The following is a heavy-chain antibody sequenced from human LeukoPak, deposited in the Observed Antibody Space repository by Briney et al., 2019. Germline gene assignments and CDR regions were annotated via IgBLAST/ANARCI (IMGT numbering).Heavy chain of an antibody. CDR1: GGSFSGYY. CDR3: ARDPGDCGGDCYSPPRAFDI. Sequence: SETLSLTCAVYGGSFSGYYWSWIRQPPGKGLEWIGEINHSGSTNYNPSLKGRVTISVDTSKNQFSLKLSSVTAADTAVYYCARDPGDCGGDCYSPPRAFDIWGQGTMVTVSS. CDR2: INHSGST. J-gene: IGHJ3*02. D-gene: IGHD2-21*02. V-gene: IGHV4-34*01.